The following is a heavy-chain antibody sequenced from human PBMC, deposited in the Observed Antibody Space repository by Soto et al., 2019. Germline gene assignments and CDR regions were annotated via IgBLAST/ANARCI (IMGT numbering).Heavy chain of an antibody. CDR3: ARDLAGAEYYYYYGMDV. CDR2: IYHSGST. CDR1: GGSISSSNW. V-gene: IGHV4-4*02. J-gene: IGHJ6*02. Sequence: SETLSLTCAVSGGSISSSNWWSWVRQPPGKGLEWIGEIYHSGSTNYNPSLKSRVTISVDKSKNQFSLKLSSVTAADTAVYYCARDLAGAEYYYYYGMDVWGQGTTVTVSS. D-gene: IGHD7-27*01.